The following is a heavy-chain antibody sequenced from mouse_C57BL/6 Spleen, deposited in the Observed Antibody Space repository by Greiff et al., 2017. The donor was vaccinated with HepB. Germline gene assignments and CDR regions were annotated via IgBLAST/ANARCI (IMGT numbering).Heavy chain of an antibody. Sequence: EVQLQQSGPVLVKPGASVKMSCKASGYTFTDYYMNWVKQSHGKSLEWIGVINPYNGGTSYNQKFKGKATLTVDKSSSTAYMELNSLTSEDSAVYYCANGNYRVGYFDVWGTGTTVTVSS. J-gene: IGHJ1*03. CDR3: ANGNYRVGYFDV. V-gene: IGHV1-19*01. CDR2: INPYNGGT. CDR1: GYTFTDYY. D-gene: IGHD2-1*01.